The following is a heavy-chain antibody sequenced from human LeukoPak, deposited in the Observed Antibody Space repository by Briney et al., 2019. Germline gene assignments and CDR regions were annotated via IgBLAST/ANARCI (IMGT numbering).Heavy chain of an antibody. CDR2: VSSGGDT. J-gene: IGHJ4*02. D-gene: IGHD3-10*01. CDR3: AKLFESGTYNNFFHY. Sequence: GGSLRLSCAASGFTVSSNYMNWVRQAPGKGLEWVSVVSSGGDTYYADSVRGRFVISRDHSKNTLYLQMNSLRPEDTAIYYCAKLFESGTYNNFFHYWGQGTLVTVFS. CDR1: GFTVSSNY. V-gene: IGHV3-53*01.